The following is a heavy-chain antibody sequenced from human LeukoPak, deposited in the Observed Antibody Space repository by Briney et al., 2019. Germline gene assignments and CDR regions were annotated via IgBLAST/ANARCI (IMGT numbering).Heavy chain of an antibody. V-gene: IGHV1-8*01. CDR2: MNPNSGNI. CDR3: ARLNYDFWSGYIYYYYYYMDV. D-gene: IGHD3-3*01. J-gene: IGHJ6*03. Sequence: ASVTVSCTASGYTFTSYDINWVRQATGQGLEGRGWMNPNSGNIGYAQKFQGRVTMTRNTSISTAYMELSSLRSEDTAVYYCARLNYDFWSGYIYYYYYYMDVWGKGTTVTVSS. CDR1: GYTFTSYD.